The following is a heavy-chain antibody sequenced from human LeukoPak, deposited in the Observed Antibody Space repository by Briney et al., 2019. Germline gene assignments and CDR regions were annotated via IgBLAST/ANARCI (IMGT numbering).Heavy chain of an antibody. J-gene: IGHJ6*02. CDR3: ARDIGIAVAGTLYYYYYGMDV. V-gene: IGHV3-33*01. CDR2: IWYDGSNK. CDR1: GFTFSSYG. Sequence: GRSLRLSCAASGFTFSSYGMHWVRQAPGKGLEWVAVIWYDGSNKYYADSVKGRFTIPRDNSKNTLYLQMNSLRAEDTAVYYCARDIGIAVAGTLYYYYYGMDVWGQGTMVTVSS. D-gene: IGHD6-19*01.